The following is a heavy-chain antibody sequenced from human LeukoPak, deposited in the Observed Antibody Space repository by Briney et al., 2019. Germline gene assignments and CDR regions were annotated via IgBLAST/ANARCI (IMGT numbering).Heavy chain of an antibody. J-gene: IGHJ4*02. V-gene: IGHV3-23*01. Sequence: PGGSLRLSCAASGFTFSTYGMTWVRQAPGKGLEWVSAISGSGGSTYYADSVKGRFTISRDNSKNTLYLQMNSLRAEDTALYYCAKKGGIAAAHWGQGTLVTVSS. CDR2: ISGSGGST. CDR1: GFTFSTYG. D-gene: IGHD6-13*01. CDR3: AKKGGIAAAH.